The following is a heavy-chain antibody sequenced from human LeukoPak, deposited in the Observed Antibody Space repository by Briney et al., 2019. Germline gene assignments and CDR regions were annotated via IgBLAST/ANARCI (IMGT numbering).Heavy chain of an antibody. CDR2: IYPGDSDT. CDR1: GYRFTSYW. J-gene: IGHJ5*02. D-gene: IGHD5-24*01. Sequence: GESLKISCKGSGYRFTSYWIGWVRQMPGKGLEWMGIIYPGDSDTRYSPSFQGQVTISADKSISTAYLQWSSLKASDTAMYYCARLGPGRGYNPRGWFDPWGQGTLVTVSS. CDR3: ARLGPGRGYNPRGWFDP. V-gene: IGHV5-51*01.